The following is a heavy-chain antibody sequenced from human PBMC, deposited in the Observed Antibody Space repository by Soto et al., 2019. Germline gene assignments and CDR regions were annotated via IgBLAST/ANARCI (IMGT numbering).Heavy chain of an antibody. Sequence: SETLSLTCAVYGGSFSGYYWSWIRQPPGKGLEWIGEINHSGSTNYNPSLKSRVTISVDTSKNQFSLKLSSVTAADTAVYYCARGLSARDRVTTVTTGVGRRNYYYYMDVWGKGTTVTVSS. CDR2: INHSGST. D-gene: IGHD4-4*01. CDR1: GGSFSGYY. V-gene: IGHV4-34*01. CDR3: ARGLSARDRVTTVTTGVGRRNYYYYMDV. J-gene: IGHJ6*03.